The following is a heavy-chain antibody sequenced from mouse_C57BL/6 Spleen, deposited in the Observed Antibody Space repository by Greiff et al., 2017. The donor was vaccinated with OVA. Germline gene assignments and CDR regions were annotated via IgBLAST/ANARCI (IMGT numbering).Heavy chain of an antibody. CDR1: GYTFTSYW. V-gene: IGHV1-64*01. Sequence: QVQLQQPGAELVKPGASVKLSCKASGYTFTSYWMHWVKQRPGQGLEWIGMIHPNSGSTNYNEKFKSKATLTVDKSSSTAYMQLSSLTSEDSAVYYCAEVYYDYDVDYWGQGTTLTVSS. CDR2: IHPNSGST. CDR3: AEVYYDYDVDY. D-gene: IGHD2-4*01. J-gene: IGHJ2*01.